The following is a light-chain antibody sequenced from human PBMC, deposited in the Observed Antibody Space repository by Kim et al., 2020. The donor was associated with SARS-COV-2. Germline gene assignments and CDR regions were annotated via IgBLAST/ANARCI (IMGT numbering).Light chain of an antibody. CDR1: SSDVSGYNY. Sequence: GQAIAISCTRTSSDVSGYNYISWYQQHPGGAPKLMFYDVNNLPSVVSNRFSGSESGNTASLTISGLQAEDEADYSCISYTSSSTLVFGAGTKVTVL. V-gene: IGLV2-14*03. J-gene: IGLJ1*01. CDR3: ISYTSSSTLV. CDR2: DVN.